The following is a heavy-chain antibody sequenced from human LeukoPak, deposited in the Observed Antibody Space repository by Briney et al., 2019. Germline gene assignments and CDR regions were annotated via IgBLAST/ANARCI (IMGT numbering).Heavy chain of an antibody. CDR1: GFTFSSYS. V-gene: IGHV3-48*02. Sequence: GGSLRLSCTASGFTFSSYSMNWVRQAPGKGLEWISYISSSSSSIYYADSVKGRFTISRDNAKNSLYLQMNSLRDEDTAVYYCARAGGGYNYDDYWGQGTLVTVSS. CDR3: ARAGGGYNYDDY. J-gene: IGHJ4*02. CDR2: ISSSSSSI. D-gene: IGHD5-24*01.